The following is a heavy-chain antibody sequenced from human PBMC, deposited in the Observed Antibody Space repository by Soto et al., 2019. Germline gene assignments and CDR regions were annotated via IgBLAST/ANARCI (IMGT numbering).Heavy chain of an antibody. Sequence: QPGGSLRLSCSASGFTFSSYAMHWVRQAPGKGLEYVSAISSNGGSTYYADSVKGRFTISRDNSKNALYLQMSSLRAEDTAVYYCVKDREGVLTGAWGQGTLVTVSS. V-gene: IGHV3-64D*06. D-gene: IGHD3-9*01. CDR2: ISSNGGST. CDR3: VKDREGVLTGA. J-gene: IGHJ5*02. CDR1: GFTFSSYA.